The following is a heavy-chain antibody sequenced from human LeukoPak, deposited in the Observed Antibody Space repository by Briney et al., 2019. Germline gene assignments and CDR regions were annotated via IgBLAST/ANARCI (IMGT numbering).Heavy chain of an antibody. CDR1: GGTSNSFA. Sequence: SVKVSCKVFGGTSNSFAISWVRQAPGQGLEWMGRIIPNFGAANYAQKFRGRLTPTTGESMTTVYMQLSSLTSEDTAVYYCARGSAFDIWGHGTVVTVSS. CDR2: IIPNFGAA. J-gene: IGHJ3*02. V-gene: IGHV1-69*05. CDR3: ARGSAFDI.